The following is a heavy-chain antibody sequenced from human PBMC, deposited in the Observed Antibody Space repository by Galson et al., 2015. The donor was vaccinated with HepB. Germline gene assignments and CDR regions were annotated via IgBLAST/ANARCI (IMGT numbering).Heavy chain of an antibody. CDR2: VDPENDEA. D-gene: IGHD3-16*01. CDR1: GYDFTDNS. V-gene: IGHV1-69-2*01. CDR3: VTYTYGWQSSDY. Sequence: VKVSCKVSGYDFTDNSLHWVQQAPGKGLVWMGLVDPENDEATYAEKFQGRPTITPDRSTDTAYMELSGLRSEDTALYYCVTYTYGWQSSDYWGQGTLVTV. J-gene: IGHJ4*02.